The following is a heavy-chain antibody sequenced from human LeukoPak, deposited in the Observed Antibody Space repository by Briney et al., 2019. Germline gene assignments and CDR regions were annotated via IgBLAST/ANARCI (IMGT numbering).Heavy chain of an antibody. Sequence: SETLSLTCTVSGVSISSYYWGWIRQPPGKGLEWIGSIYYSGSTYYNPSLKSRVTISVDTSKNQFSLKLSSVTAADTAVYYCARDRLWFGELLSLDYWGQGTLVTVSS. D-gene: IGHD3-10*01. J-gene: IGHJ4*02. V-gene: IGHV4-39*07. CDR3: ARDRLWFGELLSLDY. CDR1: GVSISSYY. CDR2: IYYSGST.